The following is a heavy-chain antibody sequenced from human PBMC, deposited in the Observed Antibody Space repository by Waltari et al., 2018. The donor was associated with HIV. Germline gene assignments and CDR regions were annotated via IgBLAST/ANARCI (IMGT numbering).Heavy chain of an antibody. CDR1: GDTVSNYY. Sequence: QVQLVQAGAEVKKPGASVMVYCRAAGDTVSNYYIHWMREAPGQGLEWMGRINPGGGSASYAEKFEGRVTMTRDTSANTLYMELRSLTSEDTAVYYCARHRSPSYSVMVVVKGSYDYWGQGTLVTVSS. D-gene: IGHD2-15*01. CDR2: INPGGGSA. J-gene: IGHJ4*02. V-gene: IGHV1-46*01. CDR3: ARHRSPSYSVMVVVKGSYDY.